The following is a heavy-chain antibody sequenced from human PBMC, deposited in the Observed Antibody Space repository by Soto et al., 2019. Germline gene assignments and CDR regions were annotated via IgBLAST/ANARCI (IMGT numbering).Heavy chain of an antibody. D-gene: IGHD3-10*01. CDR1: CFTFANAY. CDR3: YHYGSGSYSTDF. CDR2: IKTKTDGGTT. V-gene: IGHV3-15*07. J-gene: IGHJ4*01. Sequence: GGSLRLSCAASCFTFANAYMSWVRQAPGKGLEWVGRIKTKTDGGTTDYAAPVKGRFTISRDDSENTLYLQMNSLKTEDTAVYYCYHYGSGSYSTDFWGRGTLVTVSS.